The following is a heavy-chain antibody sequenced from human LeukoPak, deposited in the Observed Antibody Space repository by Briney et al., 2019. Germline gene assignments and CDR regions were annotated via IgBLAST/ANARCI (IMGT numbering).Heavy chain of an antibody. V-gene: IGHV1-2*02. CDR1: GYTFTDYY. CDR2: ISPDGGAT. J-gene: IGHJ4*02. D-gene: IGHD7-27*01. Sequence: ASVTVSCKASGYTFTDYYMTWLRQAPGQGFEWMGWISPDGGATKYAQKFHGRLTMTRDTSISTAFMELSTLGSDDTAIYYCTRLLTGEGVSYWGQGTLVTVSS. CDR3: TRLLTGEGVSY.